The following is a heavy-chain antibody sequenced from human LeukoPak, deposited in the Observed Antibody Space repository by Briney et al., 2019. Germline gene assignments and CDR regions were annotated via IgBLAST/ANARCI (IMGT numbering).Heavy chain of an antibody. V-gene: IGHV3-64D*06. CDR2: IGGNGDTT. Sequence: PGGSLRLSCAASGFTFRNYPMHWVRQAPGKGLEYVSAIGGNGDTTYYEDSVKGRVTISRDNSKNTLYLQLSSLRVEDTAVYYCVKDEGYCSSVTCSPSYWGQGTLVTVSS. CDR3: VKDEGYCSSVTCSPSY. J-gene: IGHJ4*02. CDR1: GFTFRNYP. D-gene: IGHD2-2*01.